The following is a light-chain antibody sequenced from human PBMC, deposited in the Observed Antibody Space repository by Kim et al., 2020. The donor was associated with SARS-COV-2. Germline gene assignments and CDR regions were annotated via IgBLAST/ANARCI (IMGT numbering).Light chain of an antibody. CDR3: AAWDDSLNGPV. CDR2: SNN. CDR1: SSNIGSNT. V-gene: IGLV1-44*01. J-gene: IGLJ2*01. Sequence: QLVLTQPPSASGTPGQRVTISCSGSSSNIGSNTVNWYQQLPGTAPKLLIYSNNQRPSGVPDRFSGSKSGTSASLAISGLQSEDEADYYCAAWDDSLNGPVCGGGTKLTVL.